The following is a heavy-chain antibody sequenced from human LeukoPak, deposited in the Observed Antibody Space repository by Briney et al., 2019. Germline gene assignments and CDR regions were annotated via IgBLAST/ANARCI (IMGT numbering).Heavy chain of an antibody. CDR1: GFTFSSYD. V-gene: IGHV3-13*01. CDR3: TKDSQGSYGGFWYGTYGMDV. CDR2: IGTAGDT. Sequence: GRSLRLSCAASGFTFSSYDMHWVRQATGKGLEWVSAIGTAGDTYYPGSVKGRFTISRENAKNSLYLQMNSLTPEDAATYYCTKDSQGSYGGFWYGTYGMDVWGHGTTVTVSS. J-gene: IGHJ6*02. D-gene: IGHD3-16*01.